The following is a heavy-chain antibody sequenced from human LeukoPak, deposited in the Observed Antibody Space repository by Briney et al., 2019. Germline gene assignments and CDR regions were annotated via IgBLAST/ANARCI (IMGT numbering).Heavy chain of an antibody. V-gene: IGHV1-18*01. CDR3: ARETDPLDYYYYGMHV. J-gene: IGHJ6*02. Sequence: ASVKVSCKASGYTFTSYGISWARQAPGQGLEWMGCISAYNGNTNYAQKLQGRVTMTTDTSTSTAYMELRSLRSDDTAVYYCARETDPLDYYYYGMHVWGQGTTVTVSS. CDR2: ISAYNGNT. CDR1: GYTFTSYG.